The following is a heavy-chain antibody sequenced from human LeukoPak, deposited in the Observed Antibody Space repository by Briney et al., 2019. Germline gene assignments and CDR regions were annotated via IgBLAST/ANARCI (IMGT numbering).Heavy chain of an antibody. CDR2: ISGSGGST. D-gene: IGHD6-19*01. CDR1: GFTFSSYA. V-gene: IGHV3-23*01. CDR3: ARSLTVAGLFGFDY. Sequence: GGSLRLSCAASGFTFSSYAMSWVRQAPGKGLEWVSAISGSGGSTYYADSVKGRFTISRDNSRDTLYLQMNSLRAEDTAVYYCARSLTVAGLFGFDYWGQGTLVTVSS. J-gene: IGHJ4*02.